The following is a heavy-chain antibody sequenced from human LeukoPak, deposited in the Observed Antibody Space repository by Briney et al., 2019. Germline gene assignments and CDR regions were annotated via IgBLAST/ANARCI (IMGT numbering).Heavy chain of an antibody. CDR1: GFTFSDYY. CDR3: ARARVTIFGVATAFDI. V-gene: IGHV3-11*04. D-gene: IGHD3-3*01. Sequence: GGSLRLSCAASGFTFSDYYMSWIRQAPGKGLEWVSYISSGDNTIYYADSVKGRFTISRDNAKNSLYLQMNSLRAEDTAVYYCARARVTIFGVATAFDIWGQGTMVTVSS. CDR2: ISSGDNTI. J-gene: IGHJ3*02.